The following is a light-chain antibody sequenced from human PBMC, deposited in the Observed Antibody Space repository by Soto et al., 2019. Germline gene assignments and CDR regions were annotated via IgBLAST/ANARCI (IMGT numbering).Light chain of an antibody. CDR3: QQLSSQLPFN. V-gene: IGKV1-9*01. CDR2: AAS. J-gene: IGKJ4*01. Sequence: IQLIQSPSSLSASVGDRVTITCRASQDISNHLAWYQQKPGKAPTLLIYAASTLQRGVPSRFSGGGAATDFTLTISSLQPEDFATYYYQQLSSQLPFNFGGGTKVEIK. CDR1: QDISNH.